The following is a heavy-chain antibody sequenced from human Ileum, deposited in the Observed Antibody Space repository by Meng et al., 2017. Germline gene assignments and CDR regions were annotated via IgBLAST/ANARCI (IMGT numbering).Heavy chain of an antibody. CDR3: ARFRSGSYSDY. D-gene: IGHD1-26*01. CDR2: ISYSGTT. J-gene: IGHJ4*02. Sequence: QVQLLWTSPGLVNPSETLSLPCTVSGGSLSGFHWSWIRQPPGQGLEWIGFISYSGTTNYNPSLKSRVTISVDTSKNQFSLKLSSVTAADTAVYYCARFRSGSYSDYWGQGTLVTASS. CDR1: GGSLSGFH. V-gene: IGHV4-59*01.